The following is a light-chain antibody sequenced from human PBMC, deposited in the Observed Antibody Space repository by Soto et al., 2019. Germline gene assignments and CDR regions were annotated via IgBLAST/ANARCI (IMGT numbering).Light chain of an antibody. J-gene: IGKJ1*01. Sequence: IGMTQSPATLSVSPGERATLSCRASQTIYSNVAWYQQRPGQPPRILIYRASSRATGIPARFSGSGSGTEFTLTINRLQSEDFAVYYCQQYQNLWTFGQGTKVDIK. CDR2: RAS. CDR3: QQYQNLWT. V-gene: IGKV3-15*01. CDR1: QTIYSN.